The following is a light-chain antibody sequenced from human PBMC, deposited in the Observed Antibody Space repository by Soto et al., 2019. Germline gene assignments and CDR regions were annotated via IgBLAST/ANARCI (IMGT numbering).Light chain of an antibody. Sequence: DIQMTQSPSTLSASVGDRVTITCRASQPISNSLVWYQQKPGKAPNLLIYQASSLESGVPSRFSGSVSGTEFTLTINSLQPDGLAPDFCLQYVSYPVTFGGGTKVEMK. CDR2: QAS. CDR1: QPISNS. J-gene: IGKJ4*01. CDR3: LQYVSYPVT. V-gene: IGKV1-5*03.